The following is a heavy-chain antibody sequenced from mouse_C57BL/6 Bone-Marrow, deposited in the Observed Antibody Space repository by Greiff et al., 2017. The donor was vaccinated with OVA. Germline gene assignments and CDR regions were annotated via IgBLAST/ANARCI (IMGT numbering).Heavy chain of an antibody. J-gene: IGHJ3*01. CDR3: TTTMVTPWFAY. CDR2: IDPEDGDT. CDR1: GFNINDYY. D-gene: IGHD2-2*01. V-gene: IGHV14-1*01. Sequence: VQLQQSGAELVRPGASVKLSCTASGFNINDYYMHWVKQRPEQGLEWIGRIDPEDGDTEYAPKFQGKATMTADTSSNTAYLQLSSLTSEDTAVYYCTTTMVTPWFAYWGQGTLVTVSA.